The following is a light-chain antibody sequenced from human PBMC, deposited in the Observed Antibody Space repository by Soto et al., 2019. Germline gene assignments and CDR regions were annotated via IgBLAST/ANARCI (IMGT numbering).Light chain of an antibody. CDR3: LQYGVPLWT. CDR2: GAS. J-gene: IGKJ1*01. CDR1: QSVTANY. Sequence: EIALTQSPGTLSLSPGERATLSCRASQSVTANYLAWYQQKPGQAPRLLIYGASIGATGIPDRFSGSGSGTDFTLTISGLEPEDFAVYYCLQYGVPLWTFGQGTKVEIK. V-gene: IGKV3-20*01.